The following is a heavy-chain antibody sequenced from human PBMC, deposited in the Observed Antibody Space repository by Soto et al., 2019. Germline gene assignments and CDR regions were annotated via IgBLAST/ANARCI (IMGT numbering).Heavy chain of an antibody. J-gene: IGHJ4*02. CDR3: ARDGNSGSHGTDY. CDR2: IYSGGST. D-gene: IGHD1-26*01. V-gene: IGHV3-53*01. Sequence: GGSLRLSCAASGFTISSYTMSWVRQAPGKGLEWVSVIYSGGSTYYADSVKGRFTISRDNSKNTLYLQMNSLRAEDTAVYYCARDGNSGSHGTDYWGQGTLVTVSS. CDR1: GFTISSYT.